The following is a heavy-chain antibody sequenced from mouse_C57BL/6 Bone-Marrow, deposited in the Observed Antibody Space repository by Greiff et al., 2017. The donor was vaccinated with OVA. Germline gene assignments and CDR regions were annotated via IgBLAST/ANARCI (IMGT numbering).Heavy chain of an antibody. D-gene: IGHD1-1*01. V-gene: IGHV1-64*01. Sequence: QVQLQQSGAELVKPGASVKLSCKASGYTFTEYTIHWVKQRSGQGLEWIGMIHPNSGSTNYNEKFKSKATLTVDKSSSTAYMQLSSLTSEDSAVYYCARGGYGSSYDWYFDVWGTGTTVTVSS. CDR3: ARGGYGSSYDWYFDV. J-gene: IGHJ1*03. CDR1: GYTFTEYT. CDR2: IHPNSGST.